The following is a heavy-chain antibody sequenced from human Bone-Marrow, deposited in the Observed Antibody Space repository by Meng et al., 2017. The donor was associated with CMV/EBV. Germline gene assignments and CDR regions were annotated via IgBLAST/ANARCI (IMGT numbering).Heavy chain of an antibody. Sequence: SETLSLTCTVSGGSISSSSYYWGWIRQPPGKGLEWIGSIYYSGSTYYNPSLKSRVTISVDTSKNQFSLKLSSVTAADTAVYYCVRGSGVVVPAAIDYWGQGTLVTVSS. J-gene: IGHJ4*02. CDR3: VRGSGVVVPAAIDY. D-gene: IGHD2-2*01. V-gene: IGHV4-39*07. CDR2: IYYSGST. CDR1: GGSISSSSYY.